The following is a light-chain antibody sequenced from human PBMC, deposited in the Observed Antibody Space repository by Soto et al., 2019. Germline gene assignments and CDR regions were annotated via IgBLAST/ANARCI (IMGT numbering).Light chain of an antibody. V-gene: IGKV1-39*01. CDR1: QSISTY. CDR2: DAS. J-gene: IGKJ5*01. CDR3: QQSYMDTIT. Sequence: LTQSPSYISTSAGHTITLMCRASQSISTYLNWYQKKPGKDPNLLIYDASRLQSGVPSRFSGSGGGTDFTLSISSVQPEDFATYFCQQSYMDTITFGQGTRLEIK.